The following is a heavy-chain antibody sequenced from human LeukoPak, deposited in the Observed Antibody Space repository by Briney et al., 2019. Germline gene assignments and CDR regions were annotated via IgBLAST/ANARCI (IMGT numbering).Heavy chain of an antibody. Sequence: PGGSLRLSCEASGFTFSSYWMSWVRQAPGKGLEWVANIKQDGSDKYYVDSLKGRFTVSRDNAKSSLYLQINSLRVGDTAVYFCARVGAATFYWYYMDVWGKGTTVTVSS. CDR2: IKQDGSDK. CDR3: ARVGAATFYWYYMDV. V-gene: IGHV3-7*01. CDR1: GFTFSSYW. J-gene: IGHJ6*03. D-gene: IGHD2-15*01.